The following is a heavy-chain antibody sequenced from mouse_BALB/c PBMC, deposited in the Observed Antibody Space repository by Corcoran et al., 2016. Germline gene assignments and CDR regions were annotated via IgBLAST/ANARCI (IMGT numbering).Heavy chain of an antibody. CDR3: ARYGLPEVYYAIDY. Sequence: QIQLVQSGPELKKPGETVKISCKASGYTFTNYGMNWVKQAPGKGLKWMGWINTYTGEPTYADDFKGRFAFSLETSASTAYLQINNLKNEDTATYFCARYGLPEVYYAIDYWGQGTSVTVSS. CDR2: INTYTGEP. D-gene: IGHD2-14*01. CDR1: GYTFTNYG. V-gene: IGHV9-3-1*01. J-gene: IGHJ4*01.